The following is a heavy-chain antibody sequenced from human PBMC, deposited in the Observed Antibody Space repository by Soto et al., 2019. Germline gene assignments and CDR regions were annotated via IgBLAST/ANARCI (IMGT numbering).Heavy chain of an antibody. Sequence: ASVKVSCKASGYTFTSYGISWVRQAPGQGLEWMGWISAYNGNTNYAQKLQGRVTMTTDTSTSTAYMELRSLRSDDTAVYYCARAHLDILSGLFDYGGQGTLATPSS. D-gene: IGHD3-9*01. CDR1: GYTFTSYG. V-gene: IGHV1-18*01. J-gene: IGHJ4*02. CDR3: ARAHLDILSGLFDY. CDR2: ISAYNGNT.